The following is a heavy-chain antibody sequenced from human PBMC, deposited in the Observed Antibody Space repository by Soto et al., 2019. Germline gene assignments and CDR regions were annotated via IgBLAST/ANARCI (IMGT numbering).Heavy chain of an antibody. D-gene: IGHD2-15*01. J-gene: IGHJ3*02. CDR2: IYWDDDK. CDR3: SHSATVSDAFDI. CDR1: GFSLRISGVG. V-gene: IGHV2-5*02. Sequence: QITLKESGPTLVKPTQTLTLTCTFSGFSLRISGVGVGWIRQPPGKALEWLALIYWDDDKRYSPSLKSRLTITKDTCKNQLFITMTNMDPVDTATYYCSHSATVSDAFDIWGQGTMVIVSS.